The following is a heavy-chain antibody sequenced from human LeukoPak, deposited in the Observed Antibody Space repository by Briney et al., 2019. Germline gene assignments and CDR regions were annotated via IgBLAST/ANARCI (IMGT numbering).Heavy chain of an antibody. CDR1: GYTFTSYD. CDR3: ARANYYDSSGYKVHFDY. J-gene: IGHJ4*02. Sequence: ASVKVSCKASGYTFTSYDINWVRQATGQGLEWMGWMNPNSGNTGYAQKFQGRVTMTRNTSISTAYMELSRLRSDDTAVYYCARANYYDSSGYKVHFDYWGQGTLVTVSS. D-gene: IGHD3-22*01. V-gene: IGHV1-8*01. CDR2: MNPNSGNT.